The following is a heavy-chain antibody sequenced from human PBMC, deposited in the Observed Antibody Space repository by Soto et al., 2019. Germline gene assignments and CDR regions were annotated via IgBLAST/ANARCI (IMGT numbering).Heavy chain of an antibody. CDR1: GFTFGDYY. V-gene: IGHV3-11*01. D-gene: IGHD6-13*01. J-gene: IGHJ5*02. Sequence: PGGSLRLSCAASGFTFGDYYMRWIRQAPGKGLEWVSYISSGVSPIYYADSVKGRFTTSRDNANNTLYLQMNSLRADDTAVYYCARGAIAAADPWGQGTLVTVSS. CDR2: ISSGVSPI. CDR3: ARGAIAAADP.